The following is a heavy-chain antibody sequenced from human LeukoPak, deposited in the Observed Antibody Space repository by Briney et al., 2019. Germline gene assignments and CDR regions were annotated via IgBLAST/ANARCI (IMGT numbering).Heavy chain of an antibody. V-gene: IGHV3-23*01. CDR1: GFTFSSYA. Sequence: GGSLRLSCAASGFTFSSYAMSWVRQAPGKGLEWVSAISGSGGSTYYADSVKGRFTISRDNSKNTLYLQMNSLRAEDTAVYYCAKRSPGYSYGRYNWFDPWGQGTLVTVSS. CDR3: AKRSPGYSYGRYNWFDP. D-gene: IGHD5-18*01. CDR2: ISGSGGST. J-gene: IGHJ5*02.